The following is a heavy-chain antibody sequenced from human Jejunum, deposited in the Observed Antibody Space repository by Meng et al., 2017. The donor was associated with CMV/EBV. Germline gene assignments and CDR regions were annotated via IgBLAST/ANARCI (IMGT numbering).Heavy chain of an antibody. V-gene: IGHV3-20*03. CDR3: ARAPGYYDSSGYYNSYYYYGMDV. J-gene: IGHJ6*02. CDR2: IHDNGAGT. D-gene: IGHD3-22*01. Sequence: WFRQAPGKGLGWVAGIHDNGAGTGYADSVKGRFTISRDNAKNSLYLQITRLRAEDTALYYCARAPGYYDSSGYYNSYYYYGMDVWGQGTTVTVSS.